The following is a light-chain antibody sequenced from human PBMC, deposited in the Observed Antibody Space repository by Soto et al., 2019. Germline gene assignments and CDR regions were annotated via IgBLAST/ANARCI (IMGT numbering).Light chain of an antibody. CDR2: GAT. J-gene: IGKJ1*01. CDR3: QQYRSWPRT. CDR1: QNVLSD. V-gene: IGKV3-15*01. Sequence: EILLTQSPATLSVSPGETATLSCRASQNVLSDLAWYQQKPGQAPRLLVYGATTRATDAPAKFRGSGSGTDFSLTISSLQSEDYGTYYCQQYRSWPRTFGQGSKVEI.